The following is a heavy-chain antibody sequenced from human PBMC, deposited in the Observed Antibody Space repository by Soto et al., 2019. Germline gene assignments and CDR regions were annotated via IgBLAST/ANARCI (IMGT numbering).Heavy chain of an antibody. V-gene: IGHV1-3*01. Sequence: ASVKVSCKASGYTFTSYAVHWVRQAPGQRLEWMGWINAGNGNTKYSQKFQGRVTITRDTSASTAYMELSSLRSEDTAVYYCARDGPLRYFDWLLSPWGQGTLVTVSS. CDR3: ARDGPLRYFDWLLSP. J-gene: IGHJ5*02. D-gene: IGHD3-9*01. CDR2: INAGNGNT. CDR1: GYTFTSYA.